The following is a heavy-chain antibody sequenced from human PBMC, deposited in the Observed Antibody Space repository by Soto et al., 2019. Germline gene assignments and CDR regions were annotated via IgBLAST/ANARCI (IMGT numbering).Heavy chain of an antibody. Sequence: GGTLRLSCAVSRFTFCSNAMSWARQAPGKGPPSVASITGSGTEEFYRYSVKGRFTISRDTADRSMILQMNSLTVDDTAVSHFARLHPVRTSPYYCRMDVWAPGTPVTVS. CDR2: ITGSGTEE. J-gene: IGHJ6*02. CDR3: ARLHPVRTSPYYCRMDV. D-gene: IGHD1-26*01. CDR1: RFTFCSNA. V-gene: IGHV3-21*01.